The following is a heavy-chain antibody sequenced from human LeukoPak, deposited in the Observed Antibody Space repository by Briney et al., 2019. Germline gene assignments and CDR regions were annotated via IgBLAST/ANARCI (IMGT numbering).Heavy chain of an antibody. CDR1: GFTFSSYS. V-gene: IGHV3-21*01. CDR2: ISSSSNYI. J-gene: IGHJ4*02. CDR3: ARLDSDDFWSGYQYPYYFDY. D-gene: IGHD3-3*01. Sequence: PGGSLRLSCAASGFTFSSYSMNWVRQAPGKGLEWVSSISSSSNYIYYADSVKGRFTISRDNAKNSLYLQMSSLRAEDTAVYYCARLDSDDFWSGYQYPYYFDYWGQGTLVTVSS.